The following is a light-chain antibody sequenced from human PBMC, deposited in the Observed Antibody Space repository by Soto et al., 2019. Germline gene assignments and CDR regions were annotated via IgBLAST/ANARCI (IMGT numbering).Light chain of an antibody. CDR1: QSISSY. J-gene: IGKJ2*03. CDR3: QERYNIHS. V-gene: IGKV1-39*01. Sequence: DIQMTQSPSSLSASIGDRVTITCRASQSISSYLNWYQQKPGKAPQLLIYAASTLQSGVPSRFSGSGSGTDFTLTISSLQLEDFATYYCQERYNIHSCGQGTKLEI. CDR2: AAS.